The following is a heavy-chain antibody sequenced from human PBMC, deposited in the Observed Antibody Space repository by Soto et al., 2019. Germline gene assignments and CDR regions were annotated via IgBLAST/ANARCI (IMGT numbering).Heavy chain of an antibody. J-gene: IGHJ3*02. Sequence: QVQLVQSGAEEKKPGASVKDSCKASGYTFTSYAIHWVRQAPGQRLEWMGWINAGNGNTKYSQKFQGRVTITRDTSASTAYMELSSLRSEDTAVYYCAREDDCGGDCYFGAFDIWCQGTMVTVSS. CDR1: GYTFTSYA. V-gene: IGHV1-3*05. CDR3: AREDDCGGDCYFGAFDI. D-gene: IGHD2-21*02. CDR2: INAGNGNT.